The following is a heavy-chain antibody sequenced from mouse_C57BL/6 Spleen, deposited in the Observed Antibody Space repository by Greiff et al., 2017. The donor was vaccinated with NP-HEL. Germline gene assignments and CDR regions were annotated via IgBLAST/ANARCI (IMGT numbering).Heavy chain of an antibody. D-gene: IGHD4-1*01. V-gene: IGHV1-18*01. CDR1: GYTFTDYN. CDR3: ARKLGPYWYVDV. Sequence: DVQLQESGPELVKPGASVKIPCKASGYTFTDYNMDWVKQSHGKSLEWIGDINPNNGGTIYNQKFKGKATLTVDKSSSTAYMELRSLTSEDTAVYYCARKLGPYWYVDVWGTGTTVTVSS. CDR2: INPNNGGT. J-gene: IGHJ1*03.